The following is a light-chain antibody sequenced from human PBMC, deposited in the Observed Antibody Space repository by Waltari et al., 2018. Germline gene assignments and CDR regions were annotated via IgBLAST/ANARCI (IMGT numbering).Light chain of an antibody. CDR3: QQYNNWPPT. J-gene: IGKJ4*01. CDR1: QSVSGD. Sequence: EVVMTQSPVTLSVSPGERATLSCRASQSVSGDLVWYQQKPGQAPRLLIYGASTRATGIPVRFSGSGSGTEFTLTISSLQSEDLAIYYCQQYNNWPPTFGGGTKVEIK. CDR2: GAS. V-gene: IGKV3-15*01.